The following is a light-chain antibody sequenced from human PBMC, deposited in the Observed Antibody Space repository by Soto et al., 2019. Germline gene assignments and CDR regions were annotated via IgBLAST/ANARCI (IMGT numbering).Light chain of an antibody. CDR3: GTWDSSLSVVV. Sequence: QSVLTQPPSVSAAPGQEVTISCSGSSTNIGSNSVSWYQHLPGTAPKLVVYDNTKRPSGIPGRFSGAKSDTSATLGITGLRTGDEADYYCGTWDSSLSVVVFGGGTQLTVL. CDR1: STNIGSNS. J-gene: IGLJ2*01. V-gene: IGLV1-51*01. CDR2: DNT.